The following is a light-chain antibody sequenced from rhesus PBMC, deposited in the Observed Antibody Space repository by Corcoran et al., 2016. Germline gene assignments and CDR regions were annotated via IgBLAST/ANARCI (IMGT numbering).Light chain of an antibody. Sequence: SYDLTQPPSVSVSPGQTARITCGGDTIGNNNVHWYQQKPPQAPLLVIYFADERPSGIPERFFGSKSATTATLTISGVEDGDEADYFCQLWDTSRDQYIFGGGTRLTVL. J-gene: IGLJ1*01. CDR3: QLWDTSRDQYI. CDR2: FAD. V-gene: IGLV3-44*01. CDR1: TIGNNN.